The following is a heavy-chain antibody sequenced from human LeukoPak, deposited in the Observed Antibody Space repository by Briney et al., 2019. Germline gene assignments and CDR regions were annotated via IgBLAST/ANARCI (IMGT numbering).Heavy chain of an antibody. Sequence: PGGSLRLSCAASGFTFSSYAMNWVRQAPGKGLEWVSVISGSGGSTNYAVSVKGRFTISRDNSKNTLYLQMNSLRAEDTAVYYCAKPEDRYSSPDYWGQGTLVTVSS. J-gene: IGHJ4*02. D-gene: IGHD6-13*01. CDR3: AKPEDRYSSPDY. CDR1: GFTFSSYA. CDR2: ISGSGGST. V-gene: IGHV3-23*01.